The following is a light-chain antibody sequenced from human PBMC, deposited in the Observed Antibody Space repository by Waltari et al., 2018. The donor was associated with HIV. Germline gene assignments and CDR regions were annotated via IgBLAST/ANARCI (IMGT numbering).Light chain of an antibody. CDR3: QQRYIWLS. Sequence: EIVLTQSPATLSLSPGERAPLSCRASQSVSRYLAWYQHKPGQAPRLLIYDASNRATGIPARFSGSGSGTDFTLTISSLEPEDFAVYYCQQRYIWLSFGGGTKVEIK. CDR1: QSVSRY. CDR2: DAS. V-gene: IGKV3-11*01. J-gene: IGKJ4*01.